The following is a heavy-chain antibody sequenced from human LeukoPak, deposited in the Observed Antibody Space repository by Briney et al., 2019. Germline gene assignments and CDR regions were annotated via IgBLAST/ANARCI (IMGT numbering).Heavy chain of an antibody. CDR2: NSHSGDS. CDR1: SGSIGTVF. J-gene: IGHJ4*02. V-gene: IGHV4-59*01. Sequence: SETLSLTCTVSSGSIGTVFWSWIRQPPGKGLEWIGFNSHSGDSNYNPSLKSRVTISVDSSKDQFSLKMTSVTAADTAVYYCARGGASSRYFDSWGQGTLVTVSS. CDR3: ARGGASSRYFDS. D-gene: IGHD1-26*01.